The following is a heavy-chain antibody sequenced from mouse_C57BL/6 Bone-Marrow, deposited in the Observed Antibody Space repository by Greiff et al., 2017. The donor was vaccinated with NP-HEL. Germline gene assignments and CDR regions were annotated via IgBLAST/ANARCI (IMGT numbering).Heavy chain of an antibody. CDR1: GYTFTDYY. V-gene: IGHV1-19*01. Sequence: DVQLQESGPVLVKPGASVKMSCKASGYTFTDYYMNWVKQSHGKSLEWIGVINPYNGGTSYNQKFKGKATLTVDKSSSTAYMELNSLTSEDSAVYYCARFDYDLPFDYWGQGTTLTVSS. J-gene: IGHJ2*01. CDR3: ARFDYDLPFDY. CDR2: INPYNGGT. D-gene: IGHD2-4*01.